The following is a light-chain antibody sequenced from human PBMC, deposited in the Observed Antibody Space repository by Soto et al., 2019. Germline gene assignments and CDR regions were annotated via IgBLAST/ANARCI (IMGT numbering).Light chain of an antibody. CDR3: QQYGSSALYT. CDR1: QSVSSSF. Sequence: EIVLTQSPGILSVSPGERATLSCRASQSVSSSFLAWYQQKPGQAPRLLIYGSSNRATGIPDRFSGSGSGTDFTLTISRLEPEDFAVYYCQQYGSSALYTFGQGTKREIK. CDR2: GSS. V-gene: IGKV3-20*01. J-gene: IGKJ2*01.